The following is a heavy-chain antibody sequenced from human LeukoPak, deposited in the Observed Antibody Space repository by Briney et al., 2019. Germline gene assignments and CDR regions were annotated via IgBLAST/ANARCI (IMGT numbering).Heavy chain of an antibody. J-gene: IGHJ5*02. D-gene: IGHD1-26*01. CDR3: ARSGSYSFWFDP. CDR1: GGSISSSSYY. V-gene: IGHV4-39*01. CDR2: IYYSGIT. Sequence: SETLSLTCTVSGGSISSSSYYWGWIRPPPGKGLEWIGSIYYSGITYYNPSLKSRVTISVDTSKNQFSLKLSSVTAADTAVYYCARSGSYSFWFDPWGQGTLVTVSS.